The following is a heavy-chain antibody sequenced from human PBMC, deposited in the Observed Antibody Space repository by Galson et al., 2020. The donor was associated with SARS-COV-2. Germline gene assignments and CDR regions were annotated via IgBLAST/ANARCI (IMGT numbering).Heavy chain of an antibody. D-gene: IGHD3-10*01. Sequence: GDSLKISCIVSGVNFNNAWMTWVRRAPGKGLEWVGRIKSKPDGGTTDYAAPVKGRSTLSRDDSTNTVFLQMDSLQIEDTAMYYCTTDWGYYGSGSLYYWGQGTLVTVSS. CDR3: TTDWGYYGSGSLYY. CDR2: IKSKPDGGTT. J-gene: IGHJ4*02. CDR1: GVNFNNAW. V-gene: IGHV3-15*01.